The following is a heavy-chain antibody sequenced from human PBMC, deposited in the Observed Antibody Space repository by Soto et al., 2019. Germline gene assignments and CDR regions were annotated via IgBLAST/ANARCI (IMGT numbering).Heavy chain of an antibody. J-gene: IGHJ4*02. V-gene: IGHV5-51*01. CDR2: IYPGDSDT. D-gene: IGHD5-18*01. CDR1: GYSFTSYW. Sequence: GESLKISCKGSGYSFTSYWIGWVRQMPGKGLEWMGIIYPGDSDTRYSPSFQGQVTISADKSISTAYLQWSSLKASDTAMYYCARLGRRGYSYGSDFDYWGQGTLVTVSS. CDR3: ARLGRRGYSYGSDFDY.